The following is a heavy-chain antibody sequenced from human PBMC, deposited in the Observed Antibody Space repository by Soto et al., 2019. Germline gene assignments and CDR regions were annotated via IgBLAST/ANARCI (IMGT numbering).Heavy chain of an antibody. CDR3: ARDFNSIFDDFADMRWNFDP. CDR1: GDSLRGQS. D-gene: IGHD3-3*02. V-gene: IGHV4-34*01. J-gene: IGHJ5*02. Sequence: SETLSLTCAVVGDSLRGQSWNWIRQSPGKGLEWIGELDQSGGTNYNPSLKSRAIISDDTSKNQFSLTLTSVTAADTAVYYCARDFNSIFDDFADMRWNFDPWGQGTQVTVSS. CDR2: LDQSGGT.